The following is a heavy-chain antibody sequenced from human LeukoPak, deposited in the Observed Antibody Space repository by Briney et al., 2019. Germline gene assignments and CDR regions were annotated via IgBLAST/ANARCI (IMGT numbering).Heavy chain of an antibody. J-gene: IGHJ6*03. V-gene: IGHV4-39*07. CDR2: IYYSGST. CDR3: ARVSWYQLLLAYYYYMDV. CDR1: GGSISSSSYY. Sequence: SETLSLTCTVSGGSISSSSYYWGWIRQPPGKGLEWIGSIYYSGSTYYNPSLKSRVTISVDTSKNQFSLKLSSVTAADTAVYYCARVSWYQLLLAYYYYMDVWGKGTTVTVSS. D-gene: IGHD2-2*01.